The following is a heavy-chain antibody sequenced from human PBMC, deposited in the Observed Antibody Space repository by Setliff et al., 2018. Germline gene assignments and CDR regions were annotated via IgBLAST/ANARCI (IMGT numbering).Heavy chain of an antibody. CDR2: IWPDGSDE. CDR1: GFTFSRYG. CDR3: AKGVGNCRGGNCYSDA. J-gene: IGHJ3*01. D-gene: IGHD2-15*01. V-gene: IGHV3-33*06. Sequence: GGSLRLSCAASGFTFSRYGMHWVRQAPGKGLEWVTVIWPDGSDEYYADSVKGRFTISRDNSKNTLYLQMNSLRAEDTAVYYCAKGVGNCRGGNCYSDA.